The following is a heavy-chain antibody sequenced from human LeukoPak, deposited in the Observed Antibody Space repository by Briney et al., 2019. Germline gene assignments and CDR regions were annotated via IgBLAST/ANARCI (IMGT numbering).Heavy chain of an antibody. CDR2: ISYDGSNK. CDR1: GFTFSSYG. CDR3: AKDMSKVVVAATDY. Sequence: TGGSLRLSCAASGFTFSSYGMQWVRQAPGKGLEWVAVISYDGSNKYYADSVKGRFTISRDNSKNTLYLQMNSLRAEDTAVYYCAKDMSKVVVAATDYWGQGTLVTVSS. D-gene: IGHD2-15*01. J-gene: IGHJ4*02. V-gene: IGHV3-30*18.